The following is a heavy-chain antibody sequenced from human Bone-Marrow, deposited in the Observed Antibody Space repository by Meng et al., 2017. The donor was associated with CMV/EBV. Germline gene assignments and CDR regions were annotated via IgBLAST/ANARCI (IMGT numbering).Heavy chain of an antibody. CDR3: ARDLEGFLPAAINYYGMDV. CDR1: GFTFNSYS. J-gene: IGHJ6*02. CDR2: ISSSSSYI. Sequence: GESLKISCAASGFTFNSYSMNWVRQAPGKGLEWVSFISSSSSYIYYADSVKGRFTISRDNAKNSLYLQMNSLRAEDTAVYYCARDLEGFLPAAINYYGMDVWGQGTTVTVSS. V-gene: IGHV3-21*01. D-gene: IGHD2-2*01.